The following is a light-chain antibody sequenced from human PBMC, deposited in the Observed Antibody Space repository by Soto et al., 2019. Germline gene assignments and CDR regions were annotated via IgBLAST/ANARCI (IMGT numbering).Light chain of an antibody. CDR2: GAS. V-gene: IGKV3-20*01. CDR3: QQYGDSPKT. CDR1: QSVNNNY. Sequence: EIVLTQSPGTLSLSPGERATLSCRASQSVNNNYLAWYQQKPGQAPRLLIYGASRRTTGIPDRISGSESGTNFTLTISRLEPEDFAVYYCQQYGDSPKTFGQGTKVEIK. J-gene: IGKJ1*01.